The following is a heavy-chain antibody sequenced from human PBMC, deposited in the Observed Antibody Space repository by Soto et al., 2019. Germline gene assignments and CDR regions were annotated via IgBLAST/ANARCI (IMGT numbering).Heavy chain of an antibody. Sequence: PGESLKISCKGSVYSFTNYWIGWVRQMPGKGLEWMGIIYPGDSDTRHSPSFQGQVTISADKSISTAYLQWSSLKASDTAMYYCARLRSGYYDSSGNYYYYGMDVWGQGTTVTVSS. CDR2: IYPGDSDT. D-gene: IGHD3-22*01. CDR3: ARLRSGYYDSSGNYYYYGMDV. J-gene: IGHJ6*02. V-gene: IGHV5-51*01. CDR1: VYSFTNYW.